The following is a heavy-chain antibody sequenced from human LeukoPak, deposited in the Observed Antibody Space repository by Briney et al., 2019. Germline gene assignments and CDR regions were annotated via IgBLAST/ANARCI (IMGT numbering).Heavy chain of an antibody. Sequence: GGSLRLSCAASGFIVNTNYMTWVRQAPGRGLEWVSFIYADGNTYYADSVKGRFTISRDNSKNTLYLQMNSLRAEDTAVYYCARGTGVYYYYYMDVWGKGTTVTVSS. CDR1: GFIVNTNY. V-gene: IGHV3-53*01. CDR2: IYADGNT. CDR3: ARGTGVYYYYYMDV. J-gene: IGHJ6*03. D-gene: IGHD7-27*01.